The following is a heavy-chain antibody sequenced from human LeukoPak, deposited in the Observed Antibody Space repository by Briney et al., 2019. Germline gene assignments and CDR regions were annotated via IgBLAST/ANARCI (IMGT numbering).Heavy chain of an antibody. D-gene: IGHD2-15*01. J-gene: IGHJ5*02. CDR1: GGSFSGYY. CDR3: ARSPIYCSGGSCYSGWFDP. V-gene: IGHV4-34*01. Sequence: SETLSLTCAVYGGSFSGYYWSWIRQPPGKGLEWIGEINHSGSTHYNPSLKSRVTISVDTSKNQFSLTLISVPAADTAVYYCARSPIYCSGGSCYSGWFDPWGQGTLVTVSS. CDR2: INHSGST.